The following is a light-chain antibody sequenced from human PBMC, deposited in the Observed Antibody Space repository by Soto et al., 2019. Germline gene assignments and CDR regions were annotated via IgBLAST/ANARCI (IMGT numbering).Light chain of an antibody. J-gene: IGKJ1*01. CDR3: QQYGSSPRT. CDR2: GAS. V-gene: IGKV3-20*01. Sequence: EKVMTQSPATLSVSPGERATLSCRASQSVRSSNLAWYQQKPGQAPRLLIYGASSRATGIPDRFSGSGSGTDFTLTISRLEPEDFAVYYCQQYGSSPRTFGQGTKVDIK. CDR1: QSVRSSN.